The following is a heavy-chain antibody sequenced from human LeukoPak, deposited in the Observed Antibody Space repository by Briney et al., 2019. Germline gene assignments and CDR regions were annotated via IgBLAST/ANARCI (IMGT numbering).Heavy chain of an antibody. Sequence: ASVKVSCKGSGYTFTCYYIHWVRQAPGQGREWMGWINPHSGGTNYAQKFQGGGSMTRDTYITKAYVELSSLRSDDTAVYYCARDVGEYCSSTNCYASHYWGQGTLVTVSS. V-gene: IGHV1-2*02. CDR2: INPHSGGT. D-gene: IGHD2-2*01. J-gene: IGHJ4*02. CDR1: GYTFTCYY. CDR3: ARDVGEYCSSTNCYASHY.